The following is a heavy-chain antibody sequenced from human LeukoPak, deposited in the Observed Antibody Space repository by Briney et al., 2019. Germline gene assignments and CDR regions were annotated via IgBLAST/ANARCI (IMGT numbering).Heavy chain of an antibody. CDR3: AREAVYYYGSGSSGSYYYYYGMDV. CDR1: GYTFTSYY. V-gene: IGHV1-46*01. J-gene: IGHJ6*02. CDR2: INPSGGST. Sequence: ASVKVSFKASGYTFTSYYMHWVRQAPGQGLEWMGIINPSGGSTSYAQKFQGRVTMTRDTSTSTVYMELSSLRSEDTAVYYCAREAVYYYGSGSSGSYYYYYGMDVWGQGTTVTVSS. D-gene: IGHD3-10*01.